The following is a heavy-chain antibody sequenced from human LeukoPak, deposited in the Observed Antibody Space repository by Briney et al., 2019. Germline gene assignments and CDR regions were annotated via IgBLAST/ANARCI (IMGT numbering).Heavy chain of an antibody. J-gene: IGHJ4*02. D-gene: IGHD2-2*01. CDR3: ARGRLSTL. CDR1: GGTFSSFA. Sequence: GASVKVSCKSSGGTFSSFAISWVRQAPGQGLEWMGRIIPILDVADYAQKFQDRVTITADTSSNTAYMELSSLRSEDTAVYYCARGRLSTLWGQGTLVTVSS. CDR2: IIPILDVA. V-gene: IGHV1-69*04.